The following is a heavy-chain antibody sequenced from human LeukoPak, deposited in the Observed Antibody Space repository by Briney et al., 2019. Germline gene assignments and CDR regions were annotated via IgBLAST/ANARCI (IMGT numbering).Heavy chain of an antibody. CDR1: GASISSNTYY. CDR2: IYYSGST. J-gene: IGHJ5*02. D-gene: IGHD3-9*01. Sequence: SETLSLTCSVSGASISSNTYYWGWIRQPPGKGLEWIESIYYSGSTYYNPSLKSRATIFADTSKNQFSLILSSVTAADTAVFYCAGLKSDILTGYNWFDPWGQGTLVTVSS. CDR3: AGLKSDILTGYNWFDP. V-gene: IGHV4-39*01.